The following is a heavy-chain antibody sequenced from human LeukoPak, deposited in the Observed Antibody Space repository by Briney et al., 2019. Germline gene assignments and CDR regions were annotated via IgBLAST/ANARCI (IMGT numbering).Heavy chain of an antibody. CDR1: EFTFSSYW. Sequence: GSLRLSCEASEFTFSSYWMSWVRQAPGKGLEWVANIKQDGSEKYYVDSVKGRFTISRDKAKNSLYLQMNSLRAEDTAVYYCAKNYGSGKYYFDFWGQGTLVTVSS. CDR2: IKQDGSEK. V-gene: IGHV3-7*01. CDR3: AKNYGSGKYYFDF. J-gene: IGHJ4*02. D-gene: IGHD3-10*01.